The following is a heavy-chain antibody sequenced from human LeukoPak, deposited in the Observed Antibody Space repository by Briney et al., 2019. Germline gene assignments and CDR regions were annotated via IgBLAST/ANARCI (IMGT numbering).Heavy chain of an antibody. CDR3: ARQTYYYDSSGYYFANYFDY. J-gene: IGHJ4*02. V-gene: IGHV4-4*09. CDR2: IYTSGST. D-gene: IGHD3-22*01. CDR1: GGSISSYY. Sequence: ASETLSLTCTVSGGSISSYYWSWVRQPPGKGLEWIGYIYTSGSTNYNPSLKSRVTISVDTSKNQSSLKLSSVTAADTAVYYCARQTYYYDSSGYYFANYFDYWGQGTLVTVSS.